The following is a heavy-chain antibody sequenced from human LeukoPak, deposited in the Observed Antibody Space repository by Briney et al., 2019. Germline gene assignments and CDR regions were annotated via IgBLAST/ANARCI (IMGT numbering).Heavy chain of an antibody. D-gene: IGHD3-22*01. CDR3: ARDYDYYDSSGYYPF. Sequence: SVKVSCKASGGTFSSYAINWVRQAPGQGLEWMGGIIPIFGTANYAQKFQGRATITRDTSASTAYMELSSLRSEDTAVYYCARDYDYYDSSGYYPFWGQGTLVTVSS. V-gene: IGHV1-69*05. CDR2: IIPIFGTA. J-gene: IGHJ4*02. CDR1: GGTFSSYA.